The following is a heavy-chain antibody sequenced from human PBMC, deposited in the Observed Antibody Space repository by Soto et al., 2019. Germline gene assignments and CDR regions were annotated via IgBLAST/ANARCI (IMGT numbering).Heavy chain of an antibody. CDR3: ARNMDYYYGRGSGNGHGV. CDR2: INPKFGDT. CDR1: GYTFTAYY. D-gene: IGHD3-10*02. J-gene: IGHJ6*02. V-gene: IGHV1-2*02. Sequence: QVQLVQSGAEVKEPGDSVRVSCEASGYTFTAYYIHWVRQAPGQGLEWMGWINPKFGDTTYAQDFQGRVSMTRDMSIRTVYMELSSLNSDDTAIYDCARNMDYYYGRGSGNGHGVWGQGTTVTVFS.